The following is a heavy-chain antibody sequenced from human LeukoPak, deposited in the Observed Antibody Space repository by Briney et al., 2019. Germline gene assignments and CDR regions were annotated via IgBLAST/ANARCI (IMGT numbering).Heavy chain of an antibody. CDR1: GGSISSSSYY. CDR2: IYHSGST. Sequence: SETLSLTCTVSGGSISSSSYYWGWIRQPPGKGLQWIGGIYHSGSTYYNPSLKSRVTISVDTSKNQFSLKLSSVTAADTAVYYCAREAVSITLVRGFIISPPDYWGQGTLVTVSS. J-gene: IGHJ4*02. D-gene: IGHD3-10*01. V-gene: IGHV4-39*07. CDR3: AREAVSITLVRGFIISPPDY.